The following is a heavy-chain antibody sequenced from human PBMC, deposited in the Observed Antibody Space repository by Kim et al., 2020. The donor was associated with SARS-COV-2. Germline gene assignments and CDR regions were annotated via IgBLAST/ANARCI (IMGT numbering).Heavy chain of an antibody. Sequence: GGSLRLSCAASGFTFSSYSMNWVRQAPGKGLEWVSSISSSSSYIYYADSVKGRFTISRDNAKNSLYLQMNSLRAEDTAVYYCASTRMYRGNYVWYYYYGMDVWGQGTTVTVSS. V-gene: IGHV3-21*01. D-gene: IGHD3-16*01. J-gene: IGHJ6*02. CDR2: ISSSSSYI. CDR3: ASTRMYRGNYVWYYYYGMDV. CDR1: GFTFSSYS.